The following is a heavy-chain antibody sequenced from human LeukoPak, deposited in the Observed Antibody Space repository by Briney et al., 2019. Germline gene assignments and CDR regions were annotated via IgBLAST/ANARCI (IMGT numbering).Heavy chain of an antibody. CDR2: ISGSGGST. V-gene: IGHV3-23*01. CDR1: GFTFRSHD. Sequence: PGGSLRLSCAASGFTFRSHDMSWVRQAPGKGLEWVSGISGSGGSTFYADSVKGRFTVSRDNSKNTLFLLMNGLRVEDTATYYCAKVRQFTMIVVVPDAFDIWGQGTMVTVSS. D-gene: IGHD3-22*01. CDR3: AKVRQFTMIVVVPDAFDI. J-gene: IGHJ3*02.